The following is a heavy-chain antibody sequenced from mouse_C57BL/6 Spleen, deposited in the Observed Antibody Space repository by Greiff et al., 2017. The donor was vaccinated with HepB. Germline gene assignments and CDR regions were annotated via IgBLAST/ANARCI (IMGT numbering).Heavy chain of an antibody. V-gene: IGHV1-15*01. Sequence: QVQLQQSGAELVRPGASVTLSCKASGYTFTDYEMHWVKQTPVHGLEWIGAIDPETGGTAYNQKFKGKAILTADKSSSTAYMELRSLTSEDSAVYYCTSTVVDFDYWGQGTTLTVAS. D-gene: IGHD1-1*01. CDR1: GYTFTDYE. J-gene: IGHJ2*01. CDR2: IDPETGGT. CDR3: TSTVVDFDY.